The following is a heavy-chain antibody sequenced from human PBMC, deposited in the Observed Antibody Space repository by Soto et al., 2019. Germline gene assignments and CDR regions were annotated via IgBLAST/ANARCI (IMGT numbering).Heavy chain of an antibody. D-gene: IGHD3-3*01. Sequence: GGSLRLSCAASGFTFSSYGMHWVRQAPGKGLEWVAVIWYDGSNKYYADSVKGRFTISRDNSKNTLYLQMNSLRAEDTAVYYCARDRRFLEWLYDYYGMDVWGQGTTVTVSS. J-gene: IGHJ6*02. CDR1: GFTFSSYG. CDR3: ARDRRFLEWLYDYYGMDV. V-gene: IGHV3-33*01. CDR2: IWYDGSNK.